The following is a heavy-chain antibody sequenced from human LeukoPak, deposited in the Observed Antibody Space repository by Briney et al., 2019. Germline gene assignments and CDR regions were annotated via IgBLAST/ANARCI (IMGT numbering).Heavy chain of an antibody. D-gene: IGHD2/OR15-2a*01. CDR2: INHSGST. CDR3: ARAVRISRSSARQTYYYYYYYMDV. Sequence: SETLSLTCAVYGGSFSGYYWSWIRQPPGKGLEWIGEINHSGSTNYNPSLKSRVTISVDTSKNQFSLKSSSVTAADTAVYYCARAVRISRSSARQTYYYYYYYMDVWGKGTTVTVSS. CDR1: GGSFSGYY. J-gene: IGHJ6*03. V-gene: IGHV4-34*01.